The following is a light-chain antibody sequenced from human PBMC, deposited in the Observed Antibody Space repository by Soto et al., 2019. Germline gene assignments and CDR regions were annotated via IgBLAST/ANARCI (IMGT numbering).Light chain of an antibody. CDR2: EDS. V-gene: IGLV2-14*02. CDR3: SSYAGSSNV. CDR1: RSDVGSYNL. J-gene: IGLJ1*01. Sequence: QSVLTQPASVSGCPGQSISISCTGSRSDVGSYNLASWYQQHPGKAPKLMIYEDSKRPSGVSNRFSGSKSGNTASLTISGLQAEEEADYYCSSYAGSSNVFGTGTKVTVL.